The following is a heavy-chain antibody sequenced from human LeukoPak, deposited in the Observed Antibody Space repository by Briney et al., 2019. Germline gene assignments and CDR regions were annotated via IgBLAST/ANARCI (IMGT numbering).Heavy chain of an antibody. Sequence: GGSLRLSCAAPGFTFSSYEMNWVRQAPGKGLEWVSYISSSGSTIYYADSVKGRFTISRDNAKNSLYLQMNSLRAEDTAVYYCARDFYPASMVRGVIDGMDVWGKGTTVTVSS. CDR3: ARDFYPASMVRGVIDGMDV. V-gene: IGHV3-48*03. J-gene: IGHJ6*04. D-gene: IGHD3-10*01. CDR2: ISSSGSTI. CDR1: GFTFSSYE.